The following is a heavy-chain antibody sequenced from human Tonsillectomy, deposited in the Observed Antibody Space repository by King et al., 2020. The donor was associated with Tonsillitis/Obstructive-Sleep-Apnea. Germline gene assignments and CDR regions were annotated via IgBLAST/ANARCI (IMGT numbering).Heavy chain of an antibody. Sequence: QLVQSGAEVKKPGASVKVSCKVSGYTLTELSMHWVRQAPGKGLEWMGGFNPEDGETIYAQTFQGRVTMTEDTSTDTAYMELSSLISEDTAVYYCASQSGSYYSNFDYWGQGTLVTVSS. CDR1: GYTLTELS. J-gene: IGHJ4*02. CDR2: FNPEDGET. V-gene: IGHV1-24*01. D-gene: IGHD1-26*01. CDR3: ASQSGSYYSNFDY.